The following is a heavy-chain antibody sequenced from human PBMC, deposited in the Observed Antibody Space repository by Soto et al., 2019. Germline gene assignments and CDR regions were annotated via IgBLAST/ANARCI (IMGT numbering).Heavy chain of an antibody. J-gene: IGHJ4*02. CDR3: ARDRGTEYSSSSAQFDY. Sequence: QVQLVQSGAEVKKPGSSVKVSCKASGGTFSSYAISWVRQAPGQGLEWMGGIIPIFGTANYAQKFQGRVTITADESTSAAYMELSRLRYEDTAVYYCARDRGTEYSSSSAQFDYWGQGTLVTVSS. D-gene: IGHD6-6*01. CDR1: GGTFSSYA. V-gene: IGHV1-69*12. CDR2: IIPIFGTA.